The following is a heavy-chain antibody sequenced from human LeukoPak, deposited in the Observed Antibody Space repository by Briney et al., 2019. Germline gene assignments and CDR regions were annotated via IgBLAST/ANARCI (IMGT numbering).Heavy chain of an antibody. CDR3: ARGGWGRYSRSWYRGPPLDY. CDR2: INHSGST. CDR1: GGSFSGYY. Sequence: SETLSLTCAVYGGSFSGYYWSWIRQPPGKGLEWIGEINHSGSTNYNPSLKSRVTISVDTSKNQFSLKLSSVTPADTAVYYCARGGWGRYSRSWYRGPPLDYWGQGTLVTVSS. V-gene: IGHV4-34*01. D-gene: IGHD6-13*01. J-gene: IGHJ4*02.